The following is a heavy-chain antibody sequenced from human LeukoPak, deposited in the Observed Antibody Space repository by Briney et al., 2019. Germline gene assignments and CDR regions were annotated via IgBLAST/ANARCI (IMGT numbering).Heavy chain of an antibody. CDR3: AREYNYYDSSGWDAFEI. V-gene: IGHV4-59*01. CDR2: IYNSGST. Sequence: SELLSLTCTVSGGSISTYYWNWIRQPPGKGLEWIGYIYNSGSTNYNPSLTGRVTISVDTSKNQFSLKLSSVTAADTAVYYCAREYNYYDSSGWDAFEIWGQGTMVTVSS. J-gene: IGHJ3*02. CDR1: GGSISTYY. D-gene: IGHD3-22*01.